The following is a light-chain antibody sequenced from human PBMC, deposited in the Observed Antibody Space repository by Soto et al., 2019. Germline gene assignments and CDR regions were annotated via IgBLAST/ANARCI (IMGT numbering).Light chain of an antibody. V-gene: IGLV2-8*01. CDR3: SSYARRNNLL. Sequence: QSALTQPPSASGSPGQSVTISCTGTSSDIGDYDYVSWYQQHPGKAPKLIIYEVTKRPSGVPDRFSGSKSGNSDSLTVSGLQAEDEGDYFCSSYARRNNLLFGGGTKLTVL. CDR1: SSDIGDYDY. J-gene: IGLJ2*01. CDR2: EVT.